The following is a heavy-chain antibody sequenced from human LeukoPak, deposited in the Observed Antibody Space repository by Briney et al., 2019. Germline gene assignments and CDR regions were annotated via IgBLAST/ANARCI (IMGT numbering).Heavy chain of an antibody. V-gene: IGHV3-64*04. CDR1: GSTFNSYA. J-gene: IGHJ4*02. Sequence: GGSLRLTCSVSGSTFNSYAMHWIRQAPGKGLEYVSAISSNGGKTYYADSVKGRFTISRDNSKNTLYLQMNSLRAEDTAVYYCAKFTVVVPQGGYFDYWGQGTLVTVSS. CDR2: ISSNGGKT. D-gene: IGHD2-2*01. CDR3: AKFTVVVPQGGYFDY.